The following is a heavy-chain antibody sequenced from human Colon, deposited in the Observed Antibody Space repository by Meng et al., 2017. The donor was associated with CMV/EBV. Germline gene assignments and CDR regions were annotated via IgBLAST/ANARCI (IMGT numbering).Heavy chain of an antibody. CDR3: ARGYSAGGESPLDP. V-gene: IGHV1-46*01. CDR1: GYTLTSYY. Sequence: ASVKVSCKASGYTLTSYYIHWVRQSPGQGLEWMGTINPSVGTNSHGQKFQGRVTLTRDTSTSTVYMELSSLRSEDTALYYCARGYSAGGESPLDPGGQGTLVTVSS. CDR2: INPSVGTN. J-gene: IGHJ5*02. D-gene: IGHD2-8*02.